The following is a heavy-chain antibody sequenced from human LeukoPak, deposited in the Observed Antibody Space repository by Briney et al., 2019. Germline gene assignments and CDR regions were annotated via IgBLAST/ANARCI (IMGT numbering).Heavy chain of an antibody. Sequence: SETLSLTCTVSGGSISSYYWSWIRQPPGKGLEWIGYIYYSGSTNYNPSLKSRATISVDTSKNQFSLKLRSLTPADTAVYYRAKRLGNSGKGFDYWGKGTLVGVSS. D-gene: IGHD3-16*01. J-gene: IGHJ4*02. CDR2: IYYSGST. V-gene: IGHV4-59*01. CDR1: GGSISSYY. CDR3: AKRLGNSGKGFDY.